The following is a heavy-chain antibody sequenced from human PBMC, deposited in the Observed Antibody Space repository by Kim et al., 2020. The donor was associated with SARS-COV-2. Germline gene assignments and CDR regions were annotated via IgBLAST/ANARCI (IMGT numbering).Heavy chain of an antibody. D-gene: IGHD2-21*02. V-gene: IGHV3-30*18. Sequence: GGSLRLSCAASGFTFSSSGMHWVRQAPGKGLEWVAVISYDGINKYYADSVKGRFTISRDNSKNTLYLQMNSLRAEDTAVYYCAKDRAYCGGDCYSPGYWGQGTLVTVSS. CDR2: ISYDGINK. J-gene: IGHJ4*02. CDR1: GFTFSSSG. CDR3: AKDRAYCGGDCYSPGY.